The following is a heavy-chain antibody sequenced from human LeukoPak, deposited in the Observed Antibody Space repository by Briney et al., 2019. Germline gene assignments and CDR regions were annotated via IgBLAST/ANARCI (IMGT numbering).Heavy chain of an antibody. CDR1: GDSISTYF. D-gene: IGHD5-24*01. Sequence: SSETLSLTCTVSGDSISTYFWSWIRQPPGKGLQWIGYIYYSGSTNYNPSLKSRVTISVDPSKNQFSLKLSSVTAADTAVYYCARLSPDGYNYFDFWGQGTLVTVSS. V-gene: IGHV4-59*01. J-gene: IGHJ4*02. CDR3: ARLSPDGYNYFDF. CDR2: IYYSGST.